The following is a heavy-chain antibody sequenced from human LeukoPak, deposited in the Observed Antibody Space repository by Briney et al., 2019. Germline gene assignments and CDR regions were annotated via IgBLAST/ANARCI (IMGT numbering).Heavy chain of an antibody. D-gene: IGHD2-21*02. Sequence: PSQTLSLTCTVSGGSIRSGNYYWNWIRQPAGKGLEWIGRIHTSGSTDYNPSLKSRVTISLDTSENQFSLELKSVTAADAAVYYCARQHIVVVTATRVAGAFGIWGQGTMVTVSS. V-gene: IGHV4-61*02. CDR3: ARQHIVVVTATRVAGAFGI. CDR2: IHTSGST. J-gene: IGHJ3*02. CDR1: GGSIRSGNYY.